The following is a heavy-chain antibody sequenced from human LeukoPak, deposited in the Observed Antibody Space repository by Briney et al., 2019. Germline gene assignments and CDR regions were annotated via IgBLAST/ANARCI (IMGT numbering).Heavy chain of an antibody. J-gene: IGHJ4*02. Sequence: QPGGSLRLSCAASGFSFSTYWVHWVRQAPGKGLVWVSRINPDGSTTDYADSVKGRFTISRDNAKNTLYLQMNSLRAEDTAVYFCARDLRGNRDCWGQGTLVTVSS. CDR2: INPDGSTT. D-gene: IGHD4-23*01. V-gene: IGHV3-74*01. CDR1: GFSFSTYW. CDR3: ARDLRGNRDC.